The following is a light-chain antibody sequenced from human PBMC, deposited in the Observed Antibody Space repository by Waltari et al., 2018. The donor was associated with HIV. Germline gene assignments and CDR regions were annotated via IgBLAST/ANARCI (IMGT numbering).Light chain of an antibody. J-gene: IGKJ3*01. V-gene: IGKV3-15*01. Sequence: EIVMTHSPATLSVSPGERATLSCRASQSVSSNLAWYQQKPGQAPRLLVFGASTRATGIPARFSGSGSGTEFTLTISSLQSEDFAVYYCQQYNNWPPEITFGPGTKVDIK. CDR3: QQYNNWPPEIT. CDR1: QSVSSN. CDR2: GAS.